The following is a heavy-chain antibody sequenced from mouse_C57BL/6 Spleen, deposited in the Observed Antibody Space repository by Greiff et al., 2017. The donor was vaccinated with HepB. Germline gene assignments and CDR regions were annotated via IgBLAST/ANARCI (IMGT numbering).Heavy chain of an antibody. CDR3: ARRQLRPDYYAMDY. V-gene: IGHV1-82*01. D-gene: IGHD3-2*02. CDR1: GYAFSSSW. CDR2: IYPGDGET. J-gene: IGHJ4*01. Sequence: QVQLQQSGPELVKPGASVKISCKASGYAFSSSWMNWVKQRPGTGLEWIGLIYPGDGETTYNGKFKGKATPTADKSSSTAYMQLSSLTSEDSAVYFCARRQLRPDYYAMDYWGQGTSVTVSS.